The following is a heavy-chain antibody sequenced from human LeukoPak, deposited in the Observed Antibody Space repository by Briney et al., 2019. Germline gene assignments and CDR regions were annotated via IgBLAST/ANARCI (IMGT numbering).Heavy chain of an antibody. Sequence: SETLSLTCTVSGGSISSYYWSWIRQPPGKGLEWIGYIYYSGSTNYNPSLKSRVTISVDTSKNQFSLKLSSVTAADTAFYYCARADYDDLLDCPCYFDSWGQGVLVTVSS. J-gene: IGHJ4*02. V-gene: IGHV4-59*01. D-gene: IGHD3/OR15-3a*01. CDR1: GGSISSYY. CDR3: ARADYDDLLDCPCYFDS. CDR2: IYYSGST.